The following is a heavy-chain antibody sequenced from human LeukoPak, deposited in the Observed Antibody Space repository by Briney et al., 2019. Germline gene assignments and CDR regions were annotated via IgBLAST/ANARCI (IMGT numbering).Heavy chain of an antibody. CDR2: IRYDGSNK. CDR3: ARPHRPVVPAAIAPRYAFDI. V-gene: IGHV3-30*02. CDR1: GFIFSSYG. Sequence: PGGSLRLSCAASGFIFSSYGMHWVRQAPGKGLEWVAFIRYDGSNKYYADSVKGRFTISRDNSKNTLYLQMNSLRAEDTAVYYCARPHRPVVPAAIAPRYAFDIWGQGTMVTASS. D-gene: IGHD2-2*02. J-gene: IGHJ3*02.